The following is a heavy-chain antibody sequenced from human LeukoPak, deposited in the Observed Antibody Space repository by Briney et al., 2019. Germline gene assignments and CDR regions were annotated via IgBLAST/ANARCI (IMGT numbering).Heavy chain of an antibody. V-gene: IGHV3-21*01. D-gene: IGHD1-14*01. J-gene: IGHJ5*02. CDR1: GFTLSGYN. Sequence: GVSLRLSCASGFTLSGYNMNWVRQAPGKGLEWVASISASSSFIYYSDSVRGRFTISRDNPKKSLYLQMNNLRVEDTAVYFCAAAPELPGWFDPWGQGTLVTVSS. CDR2: ISASSSFI. CDR3: AAAPELPGWFDP.